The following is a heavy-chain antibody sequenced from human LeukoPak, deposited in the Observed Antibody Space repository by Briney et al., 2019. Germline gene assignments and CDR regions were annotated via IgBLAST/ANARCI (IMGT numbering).Heavy chain of an antibody. CDR2: IIPILGTA. CDR1: GGTFSSYA. Sequence: SVKVSCKASGGTFSSYAISWVRQAPGQGLEWMGGIIPILGTANYAQKFQGRVTITADESTSTAYMELSSLRSEDTAVYYCARDPGHPDTAMVFDYWGQGTLVTVSS. J-gene: IGHJ4*02. D-gene: IGHD5-18*01. CDR3: ARDPGHPDTAMVFDY. V-gene: IGHV1-69*13.